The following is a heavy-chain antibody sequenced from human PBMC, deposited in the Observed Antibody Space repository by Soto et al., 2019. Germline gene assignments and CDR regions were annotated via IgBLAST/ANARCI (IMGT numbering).Heavy chain of an antibody. D-gene: IGHD2-15*01. CDR2: IYYSGST. J-gene: IGHJ4*02. Sequence: SETLSLTCTVSGGSISSGDYYWSWIRQPPGKGLEWIGYIYYSGSTYYNPSLKSRVTISVDTSKNQFSLKLSSVTAAGTAVYYCARAKPVVAATLDYFDYWGQGTLVTVSS. V-gene: IGHV4-30-4*01. CDR3: ARAKPVVAATLDYFDY. CDR1: GGSISSGDYY.